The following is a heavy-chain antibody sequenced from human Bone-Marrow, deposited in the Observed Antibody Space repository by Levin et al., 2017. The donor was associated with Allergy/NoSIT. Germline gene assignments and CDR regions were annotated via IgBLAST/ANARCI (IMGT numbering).Heavy chain of an antibody. J-gene: IGHJ4*02. CDR3: ARDPPGGGY. CDR1: GVTVGNNY. V-gene: IGHV3-66*01. D-gene: IGHD3-10*01. CDR2: IYSGGDT. Sequence: GESLKISCTASGVTVGNNYFMWVRQAPGKGLEWVSHIYSGGDTNYADSVRGRFSISRDNSKNTLYLQMNSLRAEDTAIYYCARDPPGGGYWGQGTLVTVSS.